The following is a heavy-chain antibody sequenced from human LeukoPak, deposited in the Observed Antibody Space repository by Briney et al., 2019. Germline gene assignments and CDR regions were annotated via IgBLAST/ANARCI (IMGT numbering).Heavy chain of an antibody. CDR2: MSGSGGST. D-gene: IGHD2-8*01. CDR1: GFTFSSCA. CDR3: ARSFCTSATCSKGHYYYVMDV. V-gene: IGHV3-23*01. Sequence: PGGALRLSCAASGFTFSSCAMSWVRQAPGKGLEWVRQAPGKGLEWVSAMSGSGGSTYYADSLKGRFTVSRDNAKNLLFLQMDSLRAEDTAVYYCARSFCTSATCSKGHYYYVMDVWGQGTTVTVSS. J-gene: IGHJ6*02.